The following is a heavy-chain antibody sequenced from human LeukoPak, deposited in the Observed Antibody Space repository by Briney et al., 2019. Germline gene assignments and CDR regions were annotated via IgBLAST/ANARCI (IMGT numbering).Heavy chain of an antibody. V-gene: IGHV4-61*02. CDR3: AGYDFWSGLDY. J-gene: IGHJ4*02. D-gene: IGHD3-3*01. CDR1: GGSISSGSYH. Sequence: SETLSLTCTVSGGSISSGSYHWSWIRQPAGKGLEWIGRIYTSGSTNYNPSLKSRVTISVDTSKNQFSLKLSSVTAADTAVYYCAGYDFWSGLDYWGQGTLVTVSS. CDR2: IYTSGST.